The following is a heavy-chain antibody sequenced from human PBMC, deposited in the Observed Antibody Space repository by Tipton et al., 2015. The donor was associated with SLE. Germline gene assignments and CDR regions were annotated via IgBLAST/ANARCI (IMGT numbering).Heavy chain of an antibody. CDR1: GGSISSGSYY. Sequence: TLSLTCTVSGGSISSGSYYWIWIRQPPGKGLEWIAYIHSSGRTNYNPSLKSRLTISLDTSQTQFSLNLTSVTAADTALFYCARSPNKDSTGGVCFQGLDVWCQGTTGTVSS. CDR3: ARSPNKDSTGGVCFQGLDV. D-gene: IGHD2-8*02. CDR2: IHSSGRT. V-gene: IGHV4-61*01. J-gene: IGHJ6*02.